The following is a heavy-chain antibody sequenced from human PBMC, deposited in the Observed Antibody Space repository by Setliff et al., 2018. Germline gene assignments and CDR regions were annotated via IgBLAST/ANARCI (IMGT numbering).Heavy chain of an antibody. J-gene: IGHJ6*03. CDR1: GDTFSSYA. Sequence: ASVKVSCKASGDTFSSYAINWVRQAPGQGLAGMGGIIPIFGTANYAQKFQGRLTITTVGSTSTAYMELSSLRSEDTAVYYCARADYNRYFYMDAWGKGTTVTVSS. V-gene: IGHV1-69*05. CDR2: IIPIFGTA. D-gene: IGHD4-4*01. CDR3: ARADYNRYFYMDA.